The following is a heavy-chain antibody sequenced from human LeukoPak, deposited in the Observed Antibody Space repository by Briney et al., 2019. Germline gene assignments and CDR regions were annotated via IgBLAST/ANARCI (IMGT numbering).Heavy chain of an antibody. CDR2: IRHDESQT. J-gene: IGHJ4*02. CDR3: VRDFSNYVAFFDS. D-gene: IGHD4-11*01. Sequence: GGSLRLSCAASGFTFRHHGMHWVRQAPGKGLEWLAFIRHDESQTYYADSVRGRFTLSRDNSTSTLYFQMGSLRPEDTAIYYCVRDFSNYVAFFDSWGQGILVTVSS. CDR1: GFTFRHHG. V-gene: IGHV3-30*02.